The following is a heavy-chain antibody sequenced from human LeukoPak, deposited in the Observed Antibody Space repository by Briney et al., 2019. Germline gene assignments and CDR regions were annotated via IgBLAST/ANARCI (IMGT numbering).Heavy chain of an antibody. J-gene: IGHJ4*02. CDR3: ARARYSYGRGPYFDY. CDR2: IRSKANSYAT. D-gene: IGHD5-18*01. Sequence: GGSLRLSCAASGFTFSGSAMHWVRQASGKGLEWVGRIRSKANSYATAYAASVKGRFTISRDNAKNTLYLQMNSLRAEDTAVYYCARARYSYGRGPYFDYWGQGTLVTVSS. V-gene: IGHV3-73*01. CDR1: GFTFSGSA.